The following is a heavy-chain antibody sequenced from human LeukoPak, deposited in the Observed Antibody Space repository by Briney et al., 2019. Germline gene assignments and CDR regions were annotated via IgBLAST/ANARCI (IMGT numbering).Heavy chain of an antibody. CDR2: ISDDSSDT. Sequence: PGGSLRLSCEASGFTFSRYSMAWVRQAPGKGLEWVSIISDDSSDTHYSDSLKGRFTISRDNSWKTLSLQMNSLRVEDTAVYYCARGQTSTTRHFDCWGQGTVVTVSS. D-gene: IGHD1-1*01. V-gene: IGHV3-23*01. CDR1: GFTFSRYS. J-gene: IGHJ4*02. CDR3: ARGQTSTTRHFDC.